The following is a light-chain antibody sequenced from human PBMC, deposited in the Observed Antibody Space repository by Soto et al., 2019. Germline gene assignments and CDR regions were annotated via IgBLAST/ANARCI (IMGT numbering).Light chain of an antibody. CDR3: CSHSSSITWM. J-gene: IGLJ3*02. CDR2: EVA. V-gene: IGLV2-14*03. CDR1: SSDVGGYNF. Sequence: QSVLTQTASGSGSPGQSITMSFTGTSSDVGGYNFVSWYQQHPGKAPKLIVHEVANRLSGVSGRFSGSKSGNTAFLTISGLQAEDEAVYYCCSHSSSITWMFGGGTKLTVL.